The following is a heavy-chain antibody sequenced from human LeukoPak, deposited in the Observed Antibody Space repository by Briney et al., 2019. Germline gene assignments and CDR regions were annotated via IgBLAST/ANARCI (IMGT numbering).Heavy chain of an antibody. Sequence: ASVKVSCKASGYTFTTYGISWVRQAPGQGLEWMGWISAYNGNTNYGQKLQGRLTMTTDTSTSTAYMELRGLRSDDRAVYYCARSRRGSGWYWFDPWGQGTLVTVSS. D-gene: IGHD6-19*01. J-gene: IGHJ5*02. CDR2: ISAYNGNT. CDR1: GYTFTTYG. CDR3: ARSRRGSGWYWFDP. V-gene: IGHV1-18*01.